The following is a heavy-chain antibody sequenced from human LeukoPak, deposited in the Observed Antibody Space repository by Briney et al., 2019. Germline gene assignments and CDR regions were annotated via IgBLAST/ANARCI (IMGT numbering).Heavy chain of an antibody. CDR1: GFTFSSYG. V-gene: IGHV3-23*01. CDR2: IETGGAST. Sequence: GGSLRLSCAASGFTFSSYGMSWVRQAPGKGLEWVSAIETGGASTYYADSVKGRFTISRDNSKNTLYLQMNGLRPEDTAVYFCAKDWGNKFASGSSYLDSWGQGTLVTVSS. CDR3: AKDWGNKFASGSSYLDS. J-gene: IGHJ4*02. D-gene: IGHD3-10*01.